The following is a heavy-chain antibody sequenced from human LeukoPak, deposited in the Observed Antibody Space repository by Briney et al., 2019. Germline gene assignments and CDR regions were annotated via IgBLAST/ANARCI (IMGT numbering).Heavy chain of an antibody. CDR3: AKTRDTVLNEY. Sequence: ASVTVSFTSSVYIFINYGISWVRQAPGQGLEWMGWISPYNGHTNYAPNLQDRLTMTTDTSTSTAYMELRSLRSDDTAVYYCAKTRDTVLNEYWGQGTLVTVSS. J-gene: IGHJ4*02. CDR1: VYIFINYG. V-gene: IGHV1-18*01. CDR2: ISPYNGHT.